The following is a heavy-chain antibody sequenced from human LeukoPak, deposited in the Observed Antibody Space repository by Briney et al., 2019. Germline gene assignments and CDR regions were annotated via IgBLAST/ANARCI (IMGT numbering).Heavy chain of an antibody. Sequence: SETLSLTCTVSGGSISSYNYYWGWIRQSPGKGLEWIGEIYHSGSTNYNPSLKSRVTISVDKSKNQFSLKLSSVTAADTAVYYCARAGSGYCSGGSCYRFDPWGQGTLVTVSS. CDR3: ARAGSGYCSGGSCYRFDP. V-gene: IGHV4-39*07. CDR2: IYHSGST. CDR1: GGSISSYNYY. D-gene: IGHD2-15*01. J-gene: IGHJ5*02.